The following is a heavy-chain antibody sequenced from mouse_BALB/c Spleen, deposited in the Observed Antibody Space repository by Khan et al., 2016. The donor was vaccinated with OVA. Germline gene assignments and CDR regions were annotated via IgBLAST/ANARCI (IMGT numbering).Heavy chain of an antibody. CDR3: SREWGLYRYAWFAY. Sequence: EVELVESGGGLVKPGGSLKLSCAASGFTFSDYYMYWVRQTPEKRLEWVATISDGGTYTYYPDSVKGRFTISRENAKNNLYLQTSSLKSEDAAMYYCSREWGLYRYAWFAYWGQGTLVTVSA. CDR2: ISDGGTYT. V-gene: IGHV5-4*02. J-gene: IGHJ3*01. D-gene: IGHD2-14*01. CDR1: GFTFSDYY.